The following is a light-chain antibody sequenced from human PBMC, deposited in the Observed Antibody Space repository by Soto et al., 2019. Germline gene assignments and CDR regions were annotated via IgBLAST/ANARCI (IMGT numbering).Light chain of an antibody. Sequence: VVMTQSPLSLSVTLGQPASISCKSSQTFVYRDGNTYLNWIQQRPGQSPRRLIYQVSHRDSGVPDRFSGSGSGTDFTLKISRVEAEDVGVYYCVQGTHWPPFTFGQGTKLEIK. V-gene: IGKV2-30*01. CDR3: VQGTHWPPFT. CDR2: QVS. J-gene: IGKJ2*01. CDR1: QTFVYRDGNTY.